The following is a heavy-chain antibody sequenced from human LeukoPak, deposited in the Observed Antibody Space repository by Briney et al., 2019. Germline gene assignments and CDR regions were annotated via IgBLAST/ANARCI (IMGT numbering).Heavy chain of an antibody. CDR2: ISGSGGST. Sequence: GGSLRLSCAASGFTFSSYAMSWVRQAPGKGLEWVSAISGSGGSTYYADSVKGRFTISRDNSKNTLYLQMNSLRAEDTAVYYCTKHASPYYYGSGSYYNLRYNWFDPWGQGTLVTVSS. D-gene: IGHD3-10*01. CDR1: GFTFSSYA. V-gene: IGHV3-23*01. J-gene: IGHJ5*02. CDR3: TKHASPYYYGSGSYYNLRYNWFDP.